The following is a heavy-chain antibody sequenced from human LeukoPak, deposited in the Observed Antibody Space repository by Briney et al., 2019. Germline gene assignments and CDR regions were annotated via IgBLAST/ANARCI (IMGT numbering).Heavy chain of an antibody. CDR3: AGVTVATGGY. Sequence: SKTLSLTCAVYGGSFSGYYWSWIRQPPGKGLEWIGEINHSGSTNYNPSLKSRVTISVDTSKNQFSLKLSSVTAADTAVYYCAGVTVATGGYWGQGTLVTVSS. D-gene: IGHD5-12*01. CDR1: GGSFSGYY. J-gene: IGHJ4*02. V-gene: IGHV4-34*01. CDR2: INHSGST.